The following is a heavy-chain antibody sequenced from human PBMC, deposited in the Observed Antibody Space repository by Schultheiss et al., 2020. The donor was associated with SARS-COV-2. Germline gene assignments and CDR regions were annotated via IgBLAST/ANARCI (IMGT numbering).Heavy chain of an antibody. CDR1: GYSFMSYG. V-gene: IGHV1-18*01. CDR2: ISTYNGNT. Sequence: ASVKVSCKASGYSFMSYGISWVRQAPGQGLEWMGWISTYNGNTNYAQKFQGRVTLTTDTSTSTAYMELSRLRSDDTAVYYCARGYSWDYYGMDVWGQGTTVTVSS. CDR3: ARGYSWDYYGMDV. J-gene: IGHJ6*02. D-gene: IGHD5-18*01.